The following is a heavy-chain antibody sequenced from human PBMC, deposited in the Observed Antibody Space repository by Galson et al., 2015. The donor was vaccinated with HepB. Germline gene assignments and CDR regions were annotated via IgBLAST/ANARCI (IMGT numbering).Heavy chain of an antibody. CDR3: MITYYGGRSA. J-gene: IGHJ4*02. Sequence: SVKVSCKASGYPFTGYDINWVRQATGQGLEWMGWMNPDSGKTGHAQKFQARVTMTRNKSINTAYMELSSLRFDDTATYFCMITYYGGRSAWGQGTLVAVSS. D-gene: IGHD3-16*01. CDR1: GYPFTGYD. V-gene: IGHV1-8*01. CDR2: MNPDSGKT.